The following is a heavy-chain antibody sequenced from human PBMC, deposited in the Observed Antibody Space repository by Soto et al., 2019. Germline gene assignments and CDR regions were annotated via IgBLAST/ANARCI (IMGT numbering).Heavy chain of an antibody. CDR1: GFTFSSYV. Sequence: GGSLRLSCAASGFTFSSYVMSWVRQAPGKGLEWVSAISGSGGSTYYADSVKGRFTISRDNSKNTLYLQMNSLRAEDTAVYYCAKDLPAPLIAVAGTALFDYWGQGTLVTVSS. D-gene: IGHD6-19*01. V-gene: IGHV3-23*01. J-gene: IGHJ4*02. CDR2: ISGSGGST. CDR3: AKDLPAPLIAVAGTALFDY.